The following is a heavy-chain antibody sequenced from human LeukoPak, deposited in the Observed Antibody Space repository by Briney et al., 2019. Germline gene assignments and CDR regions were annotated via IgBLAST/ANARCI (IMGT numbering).Heavy chain of an antibody. CDR1: GGSISSYY. CDR2: IYYSGST. J-gene: IGHJ5*02. D-gene: IGHD2-2*01. V-gene: IGHV4-59*01. Sequence: PSETLSLTCTVSGGSISSYYWSWIRQPPGKGLEWIGYIYYSGSTNYNPSLKSRVTISVDTSKNQFSLKLSSVTAADTAVYYCARALTSYQLLIPNWFDPWGQGTLVTVSS. CDR3: ARALTSYQLLIPNWFDP.